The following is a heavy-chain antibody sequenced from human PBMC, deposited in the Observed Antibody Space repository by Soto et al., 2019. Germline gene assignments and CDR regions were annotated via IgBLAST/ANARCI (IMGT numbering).Heavy chain of an antibody. CDR2: IYHSGST. V-gene: IGHV4-30-2*01. J-gene: IGHJ4*02. CDR1: GGSISSGGYS. Sequence: SETLSLTCAVSGGSISSGGYSWSWIRQPPGKGLEWIGYIYHSGSTYYNPSLKSRVTISVDRSKNQFSLKLSSVTAADTAVYYCARELKANENYFDYWGQGTLVTV. D-gene: IGHD2-8*01. CDR3: ARELKANENYFDY.